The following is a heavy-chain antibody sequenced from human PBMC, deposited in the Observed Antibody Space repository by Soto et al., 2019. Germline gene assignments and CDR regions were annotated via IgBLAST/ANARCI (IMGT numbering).Heavy chain of an antibody. CDR1: GYTFTAYA. Sequence: QVHLVQSGAEVKKPGASVKVSCKTSGYTFTAYAIHWVRQASGQRLEWMGWINVGNGDTKSSQIFQGRVTITRDTSATTVYMELSSLRSEDTAVYYCVRVGGSGWTLDVWGQGTLVTVSS. D-gene: IGHD6-25*01. V-gene: IGHV1-3*01. CDR3: VRVGGSGWTLDV. CDR2: INVGNGDT. J-gene: IGHJ4*02.